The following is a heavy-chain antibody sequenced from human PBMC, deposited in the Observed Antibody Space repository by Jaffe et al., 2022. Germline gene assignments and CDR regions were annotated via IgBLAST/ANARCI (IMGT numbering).Heavy chain of an antibody. CDR1: GFTFSSYG. Sequence: QVQLVESGGGVVQPGGSLRLSCAASGFTFSSYGMHWVRQAPGKGLEWVAFIRYDGSNKYYADSVKGRFTISRDNSKNTLYLQMNSLRAEDTAVYYCAKGGDAYSSSWYIYYYYYMDVWGKGTTVTVSS. V-gene: IGHV3-30*02. J-gene: IGHJ6*03. CDR3: AKGGDAYSSSWYIYYYYYMDV. CDR2: IRYDGSNK. D-gene: IGHD6-13*01.